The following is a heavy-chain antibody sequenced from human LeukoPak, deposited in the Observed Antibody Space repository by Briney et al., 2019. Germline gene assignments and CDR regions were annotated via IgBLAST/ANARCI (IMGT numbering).Heavy chain of an antibody. J-gene: IGHJ6*02. CDR2: ISSSGSTI. CDR3: ARDQIVVVVAATNHYYYYYGMDV. D-gene: IGHD2-15*01. CDR1: GFTFSDYY. V-gene: IGHV3-11*01. Sequence: PGGSLRLSCAASGFTFSDYYMSWIRQAPGKGLEWVSYISSSGSTIYYADSVKGRFTISRDNAKNSLYLQMNSLRAEDTAVYYCARDQIVVVVAATNHYYYYYGMDVWGQGTTVTVSS.